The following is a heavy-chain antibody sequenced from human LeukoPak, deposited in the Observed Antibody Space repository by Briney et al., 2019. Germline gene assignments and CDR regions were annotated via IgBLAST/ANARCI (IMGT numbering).Heavy chain of an antibody. D-gene: IGHD6-6*01. CDR2: INHSGST. Sequence: SETLSLTCAVYGGSFSAYYWSWIRQPPGKGLEWIGEINHSGSTNYNPSLKSRVTISVDTSKNQFSLKLSSVTAADTAVYYCARTEYSSSPYYYYYMDVWGKGTTVTVSS. V-gene: IGHV4-34*01. J-gene: IGHJ6*03. CDR3: ARTEYSSSPYYYYYMDV. CDR1: GGSFSAYY.